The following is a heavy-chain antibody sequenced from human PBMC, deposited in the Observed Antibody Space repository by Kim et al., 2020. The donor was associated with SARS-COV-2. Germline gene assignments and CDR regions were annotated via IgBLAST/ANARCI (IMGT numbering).Heavy chain of an antibody. Sequence: ASVKVSCRASGYTFTAYFLHWVRQAPGQGLEWMGRISPNSGGTIYAQKFQGRVTMMWDTSSNTAYMELSGLRSDDTAMYYCAKGYSYGYDYWGQGTLVTLSS. V-gene: IGHV1-2*06. CDR1: GYTFTAYF. J-gene: IGHJ4*02. D-gene: IGHD5-18*01. CDR2: ISPNSGGT. CDR3: AKGYSYGYDY.